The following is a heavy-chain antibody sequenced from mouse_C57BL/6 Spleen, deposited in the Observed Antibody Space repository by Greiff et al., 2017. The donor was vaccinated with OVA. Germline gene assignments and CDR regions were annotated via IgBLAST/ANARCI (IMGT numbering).Heavy chain of an antibody. J-gene: IGHJ4*01. V-gene: IGHV1-72*01. CDR3: ARSGFITTVVGEDYYAMDY. D-gene: IGHD1-1*01. Sequence: QVQLQHPGAELVKPGASVKLSCKASGYTFTSYWMHWVKQRPGRGLEWIGRIDPNSGGTKYNEKFKSKATLTVDKPSSTAYMQLSSLTSEDSAVYYCARSGFITTVVGEDYYAMDYWGQGTSVTVSS. CDR1: GYTFTSYW. CDR2: IDPNSGGT.